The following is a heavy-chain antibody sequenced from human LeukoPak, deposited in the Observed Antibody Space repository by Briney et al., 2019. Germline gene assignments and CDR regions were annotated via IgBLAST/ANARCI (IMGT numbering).Heavy chain of an antibody. CDR2: ISAYNGNT. J-gene: IGHJ3*02. Sequence: GASVKVSCKASGYTFTSYGISWVRQAPGQGLEWMGWISAYNGNTNYAQKLQGRVTMTTDTSTSTAYMELRSLRSDDTAVYYCARFDDPNIVVAPAGGAFDIWGQGTMVTVSS. V-gene: IGHV1-18*01. CDR3: ARFDDPNIVVAPAGGAFDI. CDR1: GYTFTSYG. D-gene: IGHD2-2*01.